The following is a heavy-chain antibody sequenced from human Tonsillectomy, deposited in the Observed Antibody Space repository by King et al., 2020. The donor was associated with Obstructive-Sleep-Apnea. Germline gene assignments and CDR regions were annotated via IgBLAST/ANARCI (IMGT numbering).Heavy chain of an antibody. J-gene: IGHJ5*02. CDR3: ARTGVAGIIGWFDP. V-gene: IGHV4-59*01. Sequence: VQLQESGPGLVKPSETLSLTCTVSGVSISSYYWSWIRRPPGKGLEWIGYIYYSGGTNYNPSLKSRVTMSVDTSKNQFSLRVNSVTAADTAVYYCARTGVAGIIGWFDPWGQGSLVTVSS. CDR2: IYYSGGT. CDR1: GVSISSYY. D-gene: IGHD6-19*01.